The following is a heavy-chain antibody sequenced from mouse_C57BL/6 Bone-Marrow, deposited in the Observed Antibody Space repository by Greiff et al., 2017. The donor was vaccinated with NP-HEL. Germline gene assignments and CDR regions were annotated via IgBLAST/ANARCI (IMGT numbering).Heavy chain of an antibody. Sequence: ESGAELVRPGASVTLSCKASGYTFTDYEMHWVKQTPVHGLEWIGAIDPETGGTAYNQKFKGKAILTADKSSSTAYMELRSLTSEDSAVYYCTRNYGSSYYAMDYWGQGTSVTVSS. J-gene: IGHJ4*01. V-gene: IGHV1-15*01. CDR2: IDPETGGT. CDR1: GYTFTDYE. CDR3: TRNYGSSYYAMDY. D-gene: IGHD1-1*01.